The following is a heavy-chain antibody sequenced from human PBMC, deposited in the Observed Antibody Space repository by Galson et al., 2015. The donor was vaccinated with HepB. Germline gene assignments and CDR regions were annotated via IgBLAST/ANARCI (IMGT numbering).Heavy chain of an antibody. CDR3: ARHYGNYRAFDY. J-gene: IGHJ4*02. CDR1: GNTFSSHG. Sequence: SLRLSCAASGNTFSSHGMHWVRQAPGKGLEWVALIWYDGSKDYYADSVKGRFAVSRDNFNNILYLQMNSLRVEDTAVYYCARHYGNYRAFDYWGQGTLVAVSS. V-gene: IGHV3-33*04. CDR2: IWYDGSKD. D-gene: IGHD4-11*01.